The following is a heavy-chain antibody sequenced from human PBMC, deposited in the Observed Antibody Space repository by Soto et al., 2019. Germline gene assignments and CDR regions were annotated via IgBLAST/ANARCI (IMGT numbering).Heavy chain of an antibody. Sequence: GGSLRPSCAASGFTFSSYWMSWVRLAPGKGLGWVANIKQDGSEKYYVDSVKGRFTISRDNAKNSLYLQMNSLRAEDTAVYYCARAHQVYSSGWLDYYYYGMDVWGQGTTVTVSS. V-gene: IGHV3-7*01. J-gene: IGHJ6*02. CDR2: IKQDGSEK. CDR3: ARAHQVYSSGWLDYYYYGMDV. D-gene: IGHD6-19*01. CDR1: GFTFSSYW.